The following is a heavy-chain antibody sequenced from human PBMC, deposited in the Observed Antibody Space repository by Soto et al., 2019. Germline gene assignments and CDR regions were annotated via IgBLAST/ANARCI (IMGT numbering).Heavy chain of an antibody. CDR3: VKGGTAMVSDYGMDV. CDR2: ISSNGGST. V-gene: IGHV3-64D*06. J-gene: IGHJ6*02. D-gene: IGHD5-18*01. Sequence: GGSLRLSCSASGFTFSSYAMHWVRQAPGKGLEYVSAISSNGGSTYYADSVKGRFTISRDNSKNTLYLQMSSLRAEDTAVYYCVKGGTAMVSDYGMDVWGQGTTVTVYS. CDR1: GFTFSSYA.